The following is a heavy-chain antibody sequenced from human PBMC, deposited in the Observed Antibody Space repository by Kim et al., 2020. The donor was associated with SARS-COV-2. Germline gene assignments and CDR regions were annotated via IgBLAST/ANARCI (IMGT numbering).Heavy chain of an antibody. CDR3: AGTKGLWPLYY. D-gene: IGHD5-18*01. CDR2: IYYSRST. J-gene: IGHJ4*01. Sequence: SETLSLTCTVSGGSISSSSFHWGWIRQSPGKGLVWIGSIYYSRSTFPTASLRSRVTISIDTSKNQISPTLTSVTAADTAISYFAGTKGLWPLYYWR. CDR1: GGSISSSSFH. V-gene: IGHV4-39*07.